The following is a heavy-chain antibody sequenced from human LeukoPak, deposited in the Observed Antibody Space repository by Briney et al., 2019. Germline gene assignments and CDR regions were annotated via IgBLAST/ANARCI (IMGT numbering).Heavy chain of an antibody. CDR1: GFTSSDYT. CDR2: IISSAAEL. CDR3: ARGDYYHYGVDV. J-gene: IGHJ6*02. Sequence: GGSLRLSCAASGFTSSDYTMNWVPHAPGEGQEWVSSIISSAAELYYGDPSKGRFTISRDDAKNSLYLQMNSLRVEDSALYYCARGDYYHYGVDVWGQGTTVTVSS. V-gene: IGHV3-21*01.